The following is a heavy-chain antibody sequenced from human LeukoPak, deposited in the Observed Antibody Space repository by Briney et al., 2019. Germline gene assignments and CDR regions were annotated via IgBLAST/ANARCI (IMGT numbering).Heavy chain of an antibody. CDR2: MNPNSGNT. CDR3: ARLSSRPRYYDFWSGYYPVKSGGYYYYGMDV. CDR1: GYTFTSYD. J-gene: IGHJ6*02. Sequence: ASVKVSCKASGYTFTSYDINWVRQATGQGLEWMGWMNPNSGNTGYAQKFQGRVTMTGNTSISTAYMELSSLRSEDTAVYYCARLSSRPRYYDFWSGYYPVKSGGYYYYGMDVWGQGTTVTVSS. V-gene: IGHV1-8*01. D-gene: IGHD3-3*01.